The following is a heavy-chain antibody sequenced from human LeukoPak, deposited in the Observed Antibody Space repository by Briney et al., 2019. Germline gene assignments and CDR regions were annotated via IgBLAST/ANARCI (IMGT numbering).Heavy chain of an antibody. CDR2: ISYDGSNK. V-gene: IGHV3-30-3*01. J-gene: IGHJ6*02. D-gene: IGHD3-10*01. CDR1: GFTFSSYA. CDR3: ARDGGDLRPDYYYGMDV. Sequence: GGSLRLSCAACGFTFSSYAMHWVRQAPGKGLDWLAVISYDGSNKYYADSVKGRFTISRDNSKNTLYLQMNSLRAEDTAVYYCARDGGDLRPDYYYGMDVWGQGTTVTVSS.